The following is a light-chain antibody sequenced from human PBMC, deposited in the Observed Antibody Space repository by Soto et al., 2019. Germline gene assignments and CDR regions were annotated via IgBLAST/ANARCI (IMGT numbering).Light chain of an antibody. CDR1: QSVSNT. Sequence: EKVMTQSPATLSLSPGDRATRSCWASQSVSNTLAWYQQKPGQAPRLLIYGASTRATDIPARFSCSGSGTEFTLTISSLQSEDFAVYYCQQYNNWPVTFGQGTRLEIK. J-gene: IGKJ5*01. V-gene: IGKV3-15*01. CDR2: GAS. CDR3: QQYNNWPVT.